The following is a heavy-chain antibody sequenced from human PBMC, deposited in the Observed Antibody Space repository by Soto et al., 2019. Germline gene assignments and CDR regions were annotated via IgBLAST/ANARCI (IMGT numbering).Heavy chain of an antibody. CDR2: ISGSVGGT. CDR1: GFTFRSYA. D-gene: IGHD6-19*01. CDR3: AKVGANIAVTAPFDY. J-gene: IGHJ4*02. V-gene: IGHV3-23*01. Sequence: EVQLLESGGDLVQPGGSLRLSCAASGFTFRSYAMSWVRQAPGKGLEWVSGISGSVGGTYYVDSVRGRFTISRDNSKNTLYLQMNSLRAEDTALYYCAKVGANIAVTAPFDYWGQGTQVIVSS.